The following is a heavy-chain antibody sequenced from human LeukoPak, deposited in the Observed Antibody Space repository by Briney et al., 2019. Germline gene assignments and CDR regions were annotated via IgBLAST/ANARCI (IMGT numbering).Heavy chain of an antibody. CDR3: ARDRVGSGWPRPFYFEF. J-gene: IGHJ4*02. CDR2: ISSNTGAT. V-gene: IGHV1-2*02. D-gene: IGHD6-19*01. Sequence: ASVKVSCKPSGYTFTGYYLHWVRQAPGQALEWMGWISSNTGATIYAQNFQGRVTLSRDTSISTAYMDLSSLRSDDTAVYYCARDRVGSGWPRPFYFEFWGQGTLVTVSS. CDR1: GYTFTGYY.